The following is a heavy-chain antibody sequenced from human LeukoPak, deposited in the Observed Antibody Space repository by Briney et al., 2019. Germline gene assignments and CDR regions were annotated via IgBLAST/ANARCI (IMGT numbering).Heavy chain of an antibody. CDR1: EFTFSSYA. CDR3: AKAGEVPAAIPDY. V-gene: IGHV3-23*01. J-gene: IGHJ4*02. D-gene: IGHD2-2*01. CDR2: ISGSGGSP. Sequence: GGSLRLSCAASEFTFSSYAMSWVRQAPGKGLEWVSAISGSGGSPYYADSVKGRFTISRDNSKNTLYLQMNSLRAEDTAVYYCAKAGEVPAAIPDYWGQGTLVTVSS.